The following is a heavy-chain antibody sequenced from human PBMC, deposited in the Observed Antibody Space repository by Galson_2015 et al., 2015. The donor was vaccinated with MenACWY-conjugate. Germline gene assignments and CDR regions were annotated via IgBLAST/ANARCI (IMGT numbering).Heavy chain of an antibody. J-gene: IGHJ4*02. Sequence: CAISGDSVSSNTATWNWIRQSPSRGLEWLGRTYYRSQWNNDYTISVRGRITINPDTSKNQVSLHLNSVTPEDTAVYYCAREESVTYSFAYWGQGSLVTVSS. D-gene: IGHD1-26*01. CDR1: GDSVSSNTAT. CDR2: TYYRSQWNN. V-gene: IGHV6-1*01. CDR3: AREESVTYSFAY.